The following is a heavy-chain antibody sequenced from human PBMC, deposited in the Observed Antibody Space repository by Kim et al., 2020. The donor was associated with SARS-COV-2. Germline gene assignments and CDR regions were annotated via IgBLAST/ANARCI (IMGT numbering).Heavy chain of an antibody. D-gene: IGHD5-12*01. Sequence: GESLKISCKGSGYSFTSYWISWVRQMPGKGLEWMGRIDPSDSYTDYSPSFQGHVTISADKSISTAYLQWSSLKASDTAMYYCARHPTSGYDSPAQEVWGQGTLVTVSS. CDR2: IDPSDSYT. CDR3: ARHPTSGYDSPAQEV. V-gene: IGHV5-10-1*01. CDR1: GYSFTSYW. J-gene: IGHJ4*02.